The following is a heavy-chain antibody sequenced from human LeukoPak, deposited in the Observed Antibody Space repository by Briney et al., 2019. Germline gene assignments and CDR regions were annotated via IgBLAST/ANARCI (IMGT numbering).Heavy chain of an antibody. J-gene: IGHJ4*02. CDR3: AKDIEGSGSYLDY. V-gene: IGHV3-43D*03. D-gene: IGHD3-10*01. CDR2: ISWDGGST. CDR1: GFTFDDYA. Sequence: GGSLRLSCAASGFTFDDYAMHWVRQAPGKGLGWVSLISWDGGSTYYADSVKGRFTISRDNSKNSLYLQMNSLRAEDTALYYCAKDIEGSGSYLDYWGQGTLVTVSS.